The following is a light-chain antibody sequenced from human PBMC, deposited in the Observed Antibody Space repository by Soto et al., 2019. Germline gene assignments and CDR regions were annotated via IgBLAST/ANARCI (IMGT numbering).Light chain of an antibody. V-gene: IGLV2-14*01. CDR3: TSYSITATVV. J-gene: IGLJ2*01. Sequence: QSALTQPASVSGSPGQSITISCTGTSSDVGSGNYVSWYQHHPGKAPKLIIYEVTYRPSGVSSRFSGSRSGNTASLTISGLQSEDEADYYCTSYSITATVVSGGGTKLTVL. CDR1: SSDVGSGNY. CDR2: EVT.